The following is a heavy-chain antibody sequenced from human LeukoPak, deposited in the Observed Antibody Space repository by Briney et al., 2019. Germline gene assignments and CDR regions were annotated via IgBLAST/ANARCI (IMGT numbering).Heavy chain of an antibody. Sequence: GGSLRLSCAASRFTFSSYAMSWVRQAPGKGLEWVSSISRSGDRTYYADSVKGRFTISRDNSKNTLNLQVSSLRGEDTAVYYCAKDHTYYDSPHAFDMWGQGTMVTVSS. V-gene: IGHV3-23*01. CDR3: AKDHTYYDSPHAFDM. J-gene: IGHJ3*02. D-gene: IGHD3-22*01. CDR1: RFTFSSYA. CDR2: ISRSGDRT.